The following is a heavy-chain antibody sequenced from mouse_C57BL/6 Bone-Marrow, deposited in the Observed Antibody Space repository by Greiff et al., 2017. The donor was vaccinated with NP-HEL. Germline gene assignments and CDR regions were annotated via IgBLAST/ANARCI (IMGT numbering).Heavy chain of an antibody. J-gene: IGHJ3*01. Sequence: EVQLQQSGAELVKPGASVKLSCTASGFNIKDYYMHWVKQRTEQGLEWIGRIDPEDGETKYAPTFQGKANITAETSYNTTYLQLSSLTSEDTAVYYCARGFYYYGSSGFAYWGQGTLVTVSA. V-gene: IGHV14-2*01. D-gene: IGHD1-1*01. CDR1: GFNIKDYY. CDR2: IDPEDGET. CDR3: ARGFYYYGSSGFAY.